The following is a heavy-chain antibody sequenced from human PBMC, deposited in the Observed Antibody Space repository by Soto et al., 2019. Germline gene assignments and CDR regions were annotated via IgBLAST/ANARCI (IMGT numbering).Heavy chain of an antibody. CDR2: IYDSGRT. J-gene: IGHJ5*02. CDR1: SASIGTTYW. D-gene: IGHD6-6*01. Sequence: QVQLQESGPGLVKSSGTLSLTCAVSSASIGTTYWWSWVRQPPGKGLEWIGEIYDSGRTNYNPSLKCLVTISVDKSKNQFSLQLRSLTAADTAVYYCARNSFSTSSYNFLDPWGQGALVTVSS. CDR3: ARNSFSTSSYNFLDP. V-gene: IGHV4-4*02.